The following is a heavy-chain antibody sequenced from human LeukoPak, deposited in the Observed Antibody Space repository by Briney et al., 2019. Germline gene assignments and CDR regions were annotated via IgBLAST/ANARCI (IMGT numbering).Heavy chain of an antibody. D-gene: IGHD2-2*01. V-gene: IGHV4-4*07. Sequence: PSETLSLTCTGSGGSITNYYWSWIRQPAGKGLEWIGRIYTSGSTNYNPSLKSRVTISVDTSKNQFSLKLSSVTAADTAVYYCARDGGYCSSTSCCRWFDPWGQGTLVTVSS. CDR1: GGSITNYY. CDR2: IYTSGST. J-gene: IGHJ5*02. CDR3: ARDGGYCSSTSCCRWFDP.